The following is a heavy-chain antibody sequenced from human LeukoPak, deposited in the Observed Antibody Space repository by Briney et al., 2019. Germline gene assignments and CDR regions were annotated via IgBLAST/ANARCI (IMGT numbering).Heavy chain of an antibody. D-gene: IGHD2-2*01. CDR2: IVVTSGHR. J-gene: IGHJ4*02. Sequence: ASVKLSCKTSGFTFSSSTMQWVRQTRGQRLEWIGWIVVTSGHRNYAQKFQERVTITRDMSTTTAYMELSSLTSEDTAVYYCAAAVVPPAQQFDFWGQGTLVTVSS. V-gene: IGHV1-58*02. CDR1: GFTFSSST. CDR3: AAAVVPPAQQFDF.